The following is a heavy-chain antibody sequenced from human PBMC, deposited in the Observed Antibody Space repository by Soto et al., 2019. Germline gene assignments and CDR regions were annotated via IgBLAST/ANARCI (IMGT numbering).Heavy chain of an antibody. V-gene: IGHV1-18*01. CDR2: ISAYNGNT. D-gene: IGHD4-17*01. J-gene: IGHJ4*02. CDR3: ARARVGMMTTVTPPDY. Sequence: QVRLVQSGAEVKKPGASVKVSCKASGYTFTSYGISWVRQAPGQGLEWMGWISAYNGNTNYAQKLQGRVTMTTDTSTSTAYMELRSLRSDDTAVYYCARARVGMMTTVTPPDYWGQGTLVTVSS. CDR1: GYTFTSYG.